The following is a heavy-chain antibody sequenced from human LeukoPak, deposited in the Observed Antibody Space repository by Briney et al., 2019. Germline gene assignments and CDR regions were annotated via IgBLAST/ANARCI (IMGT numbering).Heavy chain of an antibody. CDR1: GYNFTTYW. CDR3: ARPTISSGWYGGFDY. CDR2: IYPGDSDT. D-gene: IGHD6-19*01. V-gene: IGHV5-51*01. J-gene: IGHJ4*02. Sequence: GESLKISCQGSGYNFTTYWVGWVRQMPGKGLEWMGIIYPGDSDTRYSPSFQGQVTISVDRSITTAYLQWSSLKASDTAMYYCARPTISSGWYGGFDYWGQGTLVTVSS.